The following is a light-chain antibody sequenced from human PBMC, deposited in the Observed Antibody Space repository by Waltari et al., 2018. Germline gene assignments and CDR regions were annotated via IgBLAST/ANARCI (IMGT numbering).Light chain of an antibody. V-gene: IGKV1-5*03. CDR2: KAA. CDR3: QQYDSFWT. CDR1: ESISNW. Sequence: DIQMTQSPSTLSASVGDRVTITCRASESISNWLAWYPQKPGKAPKVLSHKAASLDSGGPSRFSGSGAATEFTLTISNRQPDDFATYYCQQYDSFWTFGQGIKVEIK. J-gene: IGKJ1*01.